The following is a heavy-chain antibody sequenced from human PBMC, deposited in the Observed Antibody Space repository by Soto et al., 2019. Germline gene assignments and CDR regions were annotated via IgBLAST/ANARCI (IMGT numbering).Heavy chain of an antibody. CDR1: GLTFSSYW. Sequence: EVQLVESGGGLVQPGGSSRLSCAASGLTFSSYWMHWVRQAPGKGLVWVSRMYTDASSATYADSVKGRFTISRDNAKNTLFLQIDSLRTEDTAVYYCVRGNSGYGNFDYWGEGTLVTVSS. CDR2: MYTDASSA. V-gene: IGHV3-74*01. J-gene: IGHJ4*02. CDR3: VRGNSGYGNFDY. D-gene: IGHD5-12*01.